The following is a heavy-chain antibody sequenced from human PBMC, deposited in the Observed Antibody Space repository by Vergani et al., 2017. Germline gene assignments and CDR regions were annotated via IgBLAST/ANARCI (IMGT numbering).Heavy chain of an antibody. CDR2: ISSSSSYI. CDR3: ARAYCSSTSYHPYYYGMDV. V-gene: IGHV3-21*01. CDR1: GFTFSSYS. D-gene: IGHD2-2*01. J-gene: IGHJ6*02. Sequence: EVQLVESGGGLVQPGGSLRLSCAASGFTFSSYSMNWVRQAPGKGLEWVSSISSSSSYIYYADSVKGRFTISRDNAKNSLYLQMNSLRAEDTAVYYCARAYCSSTSYHPYYYGMDVWGQGTTVTVSS.